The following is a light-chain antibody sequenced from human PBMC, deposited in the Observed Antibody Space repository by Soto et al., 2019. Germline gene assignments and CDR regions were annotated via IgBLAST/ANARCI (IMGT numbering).Light chain of an antibody. CDR3: QQRSNWLT. V-gene: IGKV3-11*01. CDR1: QSIASY. Sequence: EIVLTQSPATLSLSPGERATLSCRTSQSIASYLAWYQHKPGQAPRLLIYDASKRAPGIPVRFSGSGSGTDFTLTISSLEPEDFAVYYCQQRSNWLTFGGGSKVEI. CDR2: DAS. J-gene: IGKJ4*01.